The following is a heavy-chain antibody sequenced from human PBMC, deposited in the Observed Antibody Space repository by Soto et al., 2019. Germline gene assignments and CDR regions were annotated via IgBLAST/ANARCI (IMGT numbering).Heavy chain of an antibody. CDR3: AKAYPLGSGWHRRYYFDY. CDR1: GFTFSSYA. V-gene: IGHV3-23*01. Sequence: EVQLLESGGGLVQPGGSLRLSCAASGFTFSSYAMSWVRQAPGKGLEWVSAISGSGGSTYYADSVKGRFTISRDNSKNTLYLQMNSLRAEDTAVYYRAKAYPLGSGWHRRYYFDYWGQGTLVTVSS. J-gene: IGHJ4*02. D-gene: IGHD6-19*01. CDR2: ISGSGGST.